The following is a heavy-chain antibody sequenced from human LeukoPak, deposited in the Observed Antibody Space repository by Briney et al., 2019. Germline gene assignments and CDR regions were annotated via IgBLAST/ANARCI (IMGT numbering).Heavy chain of an antibody. CDR3: ARGHPVVYSSSYRHLRGTLPDY. CDR1: GYTFTSYD. D-gene: IGHD6-6*01. CDR2: INPNSGGT. J-gene: IGHJ4*02. Sequence: ASVTVSCKASGYTFTSYDINWVRQAPGQGLEWMGWINPNSGGTNYAQKFQGRVTMTRDTSISTAYMELSRLRSDDTAVYYCARGHPVVYSSSYRHLRGTLPDYWGQGTLVTVSS. V-gene: IGHV1-2*02.